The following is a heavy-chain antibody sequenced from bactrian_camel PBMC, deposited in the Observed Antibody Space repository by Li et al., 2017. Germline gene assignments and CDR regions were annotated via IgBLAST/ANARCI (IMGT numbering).Heavy chain of an antibody. V-gene: IGHV3S40*01. Sequence: VQLVESGGGSVQAGESLRLSCVISGYNYNNCLGWFRQAPGKEREGVATIYFGGDTTYYADSVKGRFTISQDNAKNTVYLQMNSLKTEDMAMYYCASADYGDSSMKYWGQGTQVT. J-gene: IGHJ4*01. D-gene: IGHD5*01. CDR1: GYNYNNC. CDR3: ASADYGDSSMKY. CDR2: IYFGGDTT.